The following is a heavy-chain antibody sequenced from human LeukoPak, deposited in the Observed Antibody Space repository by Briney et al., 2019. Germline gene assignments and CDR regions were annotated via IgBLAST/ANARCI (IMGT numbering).Heavy chain of an antibody. V-gene: IGHV1-2*04. CDR1: GYTFTGYY. CDR3: ASGSYFFPYGMDV. Sequence: ASVKVSCKASGYTFTGYYKHWVRQAPGQGLEWMGWINPNSGGTNYAQKFQGWVTMTRDTSISTAYMELSRLRSDDTAVYYCASGSYFFPYGMDVWGQGTTVTVSS. D-gene: IGHD1-26*01. J-gene: IGHJ6*02. CDR2: INPNSGGT.